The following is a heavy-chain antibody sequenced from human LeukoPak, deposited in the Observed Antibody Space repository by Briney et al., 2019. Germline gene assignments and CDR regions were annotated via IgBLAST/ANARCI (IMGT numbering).Heavy chain of an antibody. CDR3: ARNVLRVVDYYYYGMDV. Sequence: GGSLRPSCAASGFTFSSNGMHGVRQAPGKGLEWVAVIWYDGSNKYYADSVKGRFTISRDNSKNTLYLQMNSLRAEDTAVYHCARNVLRVVDYYYYGMDVWGQGTTVTVSS. D-gene: IGHD3-3*01. CDR2: IWYDGSNK. CDR1: GFTFSSNG. V-gene: IGHV3-33*01. J-gene: IGHJ6*02.